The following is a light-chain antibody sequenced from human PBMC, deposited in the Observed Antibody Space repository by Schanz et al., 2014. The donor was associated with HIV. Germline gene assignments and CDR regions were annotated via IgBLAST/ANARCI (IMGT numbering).Light chain of an antibody. J-gene: IGLJ3*02. V-gene: IGLV1-44*01. CDR3: ASWNVSLNGRV. Sequence: QSVLTQPPSASGTPGQRVTISCSGSSSNIGAGYDVHWYQQLPGTAPKLLIYGNSNRPSGVPDRFSGSKSGTSASLAISGLQSEDEADYYCASWNVSLNGRVFGGGTKVTVL. CDR1: SSNIGAGYD. CDR2: GNS.